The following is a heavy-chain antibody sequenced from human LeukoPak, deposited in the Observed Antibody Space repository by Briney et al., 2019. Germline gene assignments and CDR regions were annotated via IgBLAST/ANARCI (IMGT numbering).Heavy chain of an antibody. J-gene: IGHJ4*02. Sequence: WTSLRLSCAASGFSFSTYGMHWVRQAPGKGLEWVAVIWYDGSNKYYADSVKGRFTISRDNSKNTLYLQMSSLRDEDTAIYYCTRGHPSTDYFDYWGQGTPVPVSS. CDR3: TRGHPSTDYFDY. V-gene: IGHV3-33*01. CDR2: IWYDGSNK. CDR1: GFSFSTYG.